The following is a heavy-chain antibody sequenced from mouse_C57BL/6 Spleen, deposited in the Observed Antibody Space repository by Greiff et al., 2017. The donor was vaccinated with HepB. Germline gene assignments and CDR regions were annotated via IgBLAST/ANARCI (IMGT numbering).Heavy chain of an antibody. Sequence: QVQLKQPGAELVRPGASVTLSCKASGYTFTDYEMHWVKQTPVHGLEWIGAIDPETGGTAYNQKFKGKAILTADKSSSTAYMELRSLTSEDSAVYYCTRRGASGFDYWGQGTTLTVSS. CDR1: GYTFTDYE. CDR2: IDPETGGT. CDR3: TRRGASGFDY. D-gene: IGHD3-1*01. J-gene: IGHJ2*01. V-gene: IGHV1-15*01.